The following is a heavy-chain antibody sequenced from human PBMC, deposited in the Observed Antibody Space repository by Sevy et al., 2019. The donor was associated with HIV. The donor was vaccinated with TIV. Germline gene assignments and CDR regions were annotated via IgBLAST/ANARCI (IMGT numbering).Heavy chain of an antibody. CDR1: GDSITSSSYY. D-gene: IGHD6-13*01. V-gene: IGHV4-39*02. Sequence: SETLSLTCSVSGDSITSSSYYWGWIRQPPGKGLEWIGIIYYRGNTYYNPSLKSRVTIFVDTSKNHFSLKLTSVAAADTAFYYWARRAYGSSYYFDYWGQGTLVTVSS. CDR3: ARRAYGSSYYFDY. J-gene: IGHJ4*02. CDR2: IYYRGNT.